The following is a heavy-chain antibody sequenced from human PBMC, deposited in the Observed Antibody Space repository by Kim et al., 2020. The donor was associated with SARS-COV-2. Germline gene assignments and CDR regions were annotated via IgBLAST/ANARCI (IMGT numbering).Heavy chain of an antibody. Sequence: GGSLRLSCAASGFTFDNFWMNWVRQAPGRGLEWVATIRKDGSKRFYSDYVKGRFTVSRDNAKSSLSLRLNSPRAEDTGVYFCARSGGVFDYVGLWFLDLWGLGTQVIVSS. D-gene: IGHD3-16*01. J-gene: IGHJ5*02. CDR3: ARSGGVFDYVGLWFLDL. CDR2: IRKDGSKR. CDR1: GFTFDNFW. V-gene: IGHV3-7*02.